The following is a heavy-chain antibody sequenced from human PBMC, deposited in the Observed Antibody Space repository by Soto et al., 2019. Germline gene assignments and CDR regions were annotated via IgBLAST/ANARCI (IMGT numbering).Heavy chain of an antibody. CDR3: ARELKPYNSGWYFTLS. CDR1: GGSVSSHY. J-gene: IGHJ5*02. Sequence: SETLSLGCRVSGGSVSSHYWSGVRQPAGKGLEWIGRIYISGNTKYNPSFKSRVTMSVDTSKNQVSLRLSSVTAADMAVYYCARELKPYNSGWYFTLSWSQGTQVTVSS. D-gene: IGHD6-19*01. CDR2: IYISGNT. V-gene: IGHV4-4*07.